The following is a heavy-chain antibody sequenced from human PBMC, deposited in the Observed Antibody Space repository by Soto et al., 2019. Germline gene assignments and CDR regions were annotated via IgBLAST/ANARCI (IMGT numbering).Heavy chain of an antibody. CDR2: ISSSSSYT. CDR1: GFTFSDYY. Sequence: PGGSMRLSCAASGFTFSDYYMSWIRQAPGKGLEWVSYISSSSSYTNYADSVKGRFTISRDNAKNSLYLQMNSLRAEDTAVYYCARIATYYYDSSRGAFDIWGQGTMVTVSS. V-gene: IGHV3-11*03. D-gene: IGHD3-22*01. J-gene: IGHJ3*02. CDR3: ARIATYYYDSSRGAFDI.